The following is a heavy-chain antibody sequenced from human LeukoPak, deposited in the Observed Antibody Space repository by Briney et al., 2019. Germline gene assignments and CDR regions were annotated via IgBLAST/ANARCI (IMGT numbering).Heavy chain of an antibody. CDR1: GITLSNYG. D-gene: IGHD3-22*01. Sequence: GGSLRLSCAVSGITLSNYGMSWVRRAPGKGLEWVAGISGSGGSTSYADSVKGRFTISRDNPRNTLYLQMNSLRAEDTAVYFCAKRGVVIRVILVGFHKEAYYFDSWGQGALVTVSS. CDR3: AKRGVVIRVILVGFHKEAYYFDS. J-gene: IGHJ4*02. V-gene: IGHV3-23*01. CDR2: ISGSGGST.